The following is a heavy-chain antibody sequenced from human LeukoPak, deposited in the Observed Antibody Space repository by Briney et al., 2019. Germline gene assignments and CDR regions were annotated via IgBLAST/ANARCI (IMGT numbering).Heavy chain of an antibody. CDR2: IYYSGST. CDR1: GGSISSYY. V-gene: IGHV4-59*01. CDR3: ASLNCYDSSGSIDY. D-gene: IGHD3-22*01. Sequence: SETLSLTCTVSGGSISSYYWSWIRQPPGKGLEWIGYIYYSGSTNYNPSLKSRVTISVDTSKNQFSLKLSSVTAADTAVYYCASLNCYDSSGSIDYWGQGTLVTVSS. J-gene: IGHJ4*02.